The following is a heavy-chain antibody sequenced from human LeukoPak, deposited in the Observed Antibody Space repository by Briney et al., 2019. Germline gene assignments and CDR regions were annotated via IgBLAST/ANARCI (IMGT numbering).Heavy chain of an antibody. Sequence: GESLKISCKGSGYSFTTYGIGWVRQMPGKSLEWMGIVYPSDSDTTYSPSFQGQVTISADKSISTAYLQWNSLKASDTAMYYCVRDYDRQLGGVNWFDPWGQGSLVIVSS. CDR2: VYPSDSDT. CDR3: VRDYDRQLGGVNWFDP. D-gene: IGHD6-6*01. J-gene: IGHJ5*02. CDR1: GYSFTTYG. V-gene: IGHV5-51*01.